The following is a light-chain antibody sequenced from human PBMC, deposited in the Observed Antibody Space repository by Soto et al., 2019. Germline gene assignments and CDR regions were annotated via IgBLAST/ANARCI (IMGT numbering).Light chain of an antibody. CDR2: SVS. CDR1: SSDIGAYNH. V-gene: IGLV2-14*01. Sequence: QSALTQPASVSGSPGQSITISCSGSSSDIGAYNHVAWFQQLPGKTPKLVIYSVSDRPSGVSYRFSGSKSGNTASLTISGLQADDEADYYCISYTVSRSYVFGTGTKGTVL. CDR3: ISYTVSRSYV. J-gene: IGLJ1*01.